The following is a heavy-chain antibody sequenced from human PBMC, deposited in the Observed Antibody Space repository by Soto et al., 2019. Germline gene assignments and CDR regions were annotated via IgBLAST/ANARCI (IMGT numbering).Heavy chain of an antibody. V-gene: IGHV3-33*03. CDR3: ASSIN. J-gene: IGHJ4*02. CDR2: IWYDGSNK. CDR1: GFPFSSYG. Sequence: PGGSLRLSCAASGFPFSSYGMHWVRQAPGKGLDWVGVIWYDGSNKDYAESVKGRFTISRDNSKNMLYLQMNSLRVDDTAVYYCASSINWGQGTLVTV.